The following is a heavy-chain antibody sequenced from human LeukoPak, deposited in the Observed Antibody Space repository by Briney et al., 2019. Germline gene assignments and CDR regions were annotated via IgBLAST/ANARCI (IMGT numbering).Heavy chain of an antibody. Sequence: PGGSLRLSCAASGFTFSSYSMNWVRQAPGKGLEWVSSISSSSSYIYYADSVKGRFTISRDNAKNSLYLQMNSLRSEDTAVYYCARESGMTGTTADYWGQGTLVTVSS. D-gene: IGHD1-7*01. CDR3: ARESGMTGTTADY. J-gene: IGHJ4*02. CDR2: ISSSSSYI. V-gene: IGHV3-21*04. CDR1: GFTFSSYS.